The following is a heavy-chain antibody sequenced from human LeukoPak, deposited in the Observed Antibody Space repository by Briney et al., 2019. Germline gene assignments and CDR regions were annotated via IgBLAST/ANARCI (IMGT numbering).Heavy chain of an antibody. J-gene: IGHJ4*02. CDR3: ARAWGRGWYGGYYFDY. CDR1: GGSISSSSYY. V-gene: IGHV4-39*07. Sequence: SETLSLTCTVSGGSISSSSYYWGWIRQPPGKGLEWIGSIYYSGSTYYNPSLKSRVTISVDTSKNQFSLKLSSVTAADTAVYYCARAWGRGWYGGYYFDYWGQGTLVTVSS. CDR2: IYYSGST. D-gene: IGHD6-19*01.